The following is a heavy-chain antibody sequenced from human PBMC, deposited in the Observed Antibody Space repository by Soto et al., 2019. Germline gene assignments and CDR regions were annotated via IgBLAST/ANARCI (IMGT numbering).Heavy chain of an antibody. CDR3: ARACSIVVVPAAIRYYYYGMDV. Sequence: GPLSLTRDVTGGSFSGYYWSWIRPTPGKGLEWIGEINHSGSTNYNPSLTSRVTISVDTSKTQFSLKLSSVTAADTAVYYCARACSIVVVPAAIRYYYYGMDVLGQGTSVTFSS. CDR2: INHSGST. D-gene: IGHD2-2*02. CDR1: GGSFSGYY. J-gene: IGHJ6*02. V-gene: IGHV4-34*01.